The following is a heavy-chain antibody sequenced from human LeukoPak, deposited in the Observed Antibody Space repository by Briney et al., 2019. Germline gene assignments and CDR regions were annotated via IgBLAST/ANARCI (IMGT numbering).Heavy chain of an antibody. Sequence: ASVKVSCKASGYTFTGYYMHWVRQATGQGLEWMGWMNPNSGNTGYAQKFQGRVTMTRNTSISTAYMELSSLRSEDTAVYYCARASWEYQLTDPWGQGTLVTVSS. D-gene: IGHD2-2*01. CDR3: ARASWEYQLTDP. CDR2: MNPNSGNT. V-gene: IGHV1-8*02. J-gene: IGHJ5*02. CDR1: GYTFTGYY.